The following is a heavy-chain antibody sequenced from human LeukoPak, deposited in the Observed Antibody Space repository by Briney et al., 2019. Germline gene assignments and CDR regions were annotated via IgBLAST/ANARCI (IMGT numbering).Heavy chain of an antibody. D-gene: IGHD2-2*01. CDR1: GGTFSSYA. Sequence: SVKVSCKASGGTFSSYAISWVRQAPGQGLEWMGGIIPIFGTANYAQKFQGRVTITADESTSTAYMELSSLRSEDTAVYYCATHLGYCSSTSCFSENWFDPWGQGTLVTVPS. J-gene: IGHJ5*02. V-gene: IGHV1-69*13. CDR2: IIPIFGTA. CDR3: ATHLGYCSSTSCFSENWFDP.